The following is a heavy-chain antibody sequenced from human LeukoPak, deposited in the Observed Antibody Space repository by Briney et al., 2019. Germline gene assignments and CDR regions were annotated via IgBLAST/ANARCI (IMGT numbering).Heavy chain of an antibody. D-gene: IGHD4-17*01. CDR2: ISYDGSNK. CDR1: GFTFSAYD. CDR3: AKDFYGDNNWFDP. V-gene: IGHV3-30*18. Sequence: PGGSLRLSCEASGFTFSAYDMHWVRQAPGKGLEWVAVISYDGSNKYYADSVKGRFTISRDNSKNTLYLQMNSLRAEDTAVYYCAKDFYGDNNWFDPWGQGTLVTVSS. J-gene: IGHJ5*02.